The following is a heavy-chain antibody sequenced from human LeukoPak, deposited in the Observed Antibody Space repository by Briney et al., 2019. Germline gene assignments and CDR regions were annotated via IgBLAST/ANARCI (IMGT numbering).Heavy chain of an antibody. Sequence: SETLSLTCTVSGGSISSYYWSWIRQPPGEGLEWIGYIYYSGSTNYNPSLKSRVTISVDTSKNQFSLKLSSVTAADTAVYYCARINYYYDSSGPRGAFDIWGQGTMVTVSS. V-gene: IGHV4-59*08. J-gene: IGHJ3*02. CDR2: IYYSGST. CDR3: ARINYYYDSSGPRGAFDI. D-gene: IGHD3-22*01. CDR1: GGSISSYY.